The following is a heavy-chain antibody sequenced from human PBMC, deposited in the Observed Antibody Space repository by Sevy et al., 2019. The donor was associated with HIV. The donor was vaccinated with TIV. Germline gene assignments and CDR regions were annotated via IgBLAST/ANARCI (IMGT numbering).Heavy chain of an antibody. V-gene: IGHV3-23*01. CDR2: IAASDGTT. CDR1: GFSFSSNV. CDR3: TKRPLGSPNFYFQY. Sequence: GGSLRLSCAASGFSFSSNVMSWVRQTPAKGLEWVSSIAASDGTTFYAGSVKGRFTISRDNSKNTLFLQMSSLRAEDTAVYYCTKRPLGSPNFYFQYWGQGTLVTVSS. D-gene: IGHD2-8*01. J-gene: IGHJ4*02.